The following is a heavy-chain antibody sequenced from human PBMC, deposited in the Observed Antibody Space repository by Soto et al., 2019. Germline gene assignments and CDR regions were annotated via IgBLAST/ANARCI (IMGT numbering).Heavy chain of an antibody. CDR1: GFTFSSYG. Sequence: GGSLRLSCAASGFTFSSYGMHWVRQAPGKGLEWVAVIWYDGSNKYYADSVKGRFTISRDNSKNTLYLQMNSLRAEDTAVYYCARSPPGFGCSGGSCSLIRGMDVWGQGTTVTVSS. V-gene: IGHV3-33*01. J-gene: IGHJ6*02. CDR2: IWYDGSNK. D-gene: IGHD2-15*01. CDR3: ARSPPGFGCSGGSCSLIRGMDV.